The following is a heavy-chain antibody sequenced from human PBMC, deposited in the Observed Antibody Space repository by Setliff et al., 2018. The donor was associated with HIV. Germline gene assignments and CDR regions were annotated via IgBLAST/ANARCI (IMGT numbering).Heavy chain of an antibody. CDR2: IDHFGSEE. Sequence: GGSLRLSCAASGFSFSRYWMSWVRQAPGKGLEWVASIDHFGSEENYVDSGKGRFTISRDNTKNSLHLQLDSLRAEDTAVYYCAKDRTVVVITIFDYWGQGTLVTVSS. V-gene: IGHV3-7*05. CDR3: AKDRTVVVITIFDY. CDR1: GFSFSRYW. J-gene: IGHJ4*02. D-gene: IGHD3-22*01.